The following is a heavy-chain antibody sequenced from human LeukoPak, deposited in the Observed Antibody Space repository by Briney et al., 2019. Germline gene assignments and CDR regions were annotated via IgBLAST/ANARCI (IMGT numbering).Heavy chain of an antibody. V-gene: IGHV3-11*04. Sequence: PGGSLRLSCAASGFTFSDYYMSWIRQAPGKGLEWVSYISSSGSTIYYADSVKGRFTISRDNAKNSLYLQMNSLRAEDTAVYYCARGTVVGDFDAFDIWGQGTMVTVSS. J-gene: IGHJ3*02. CDR2: ISSSGSTI. D-gene: IGHD4-23*01. CDR3: ARGTVVGDFDAFDI. CDR1: GFTFSDYY.